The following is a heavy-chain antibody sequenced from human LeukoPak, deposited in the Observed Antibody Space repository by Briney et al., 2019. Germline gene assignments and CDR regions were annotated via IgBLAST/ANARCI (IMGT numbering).Heavy chain of an antibody. D-gene: IGHD6-19*01. V-gene: IGHV3-23*01. J-gene: IGHJ4*02. CDR1: GFTFSSYA. Sequence: GGSLRLSCSASGFTFSSYAMSWVRQAPGKGLEGVSGISGSDGSTYYADSVKGRFTMSRDNSKNTLYLQMNSLRAEDTAIYYCAKEVGVDGTPYFDYWGQGTLVTVSS. CDR3: AKEVGVDGTPYFDY. CDR2: ISGSDGST.